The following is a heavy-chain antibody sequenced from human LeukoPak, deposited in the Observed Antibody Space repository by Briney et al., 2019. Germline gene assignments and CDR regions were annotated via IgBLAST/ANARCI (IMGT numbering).Heavy chain of an antibody. J-gene: IGHJ3*02. Sequence: GGSLRLSCAASGFTFDDYAMHWVRQAPGKGLEWVSGISWNSGSIGYADSVKGRFTISRDNAKNSLYLQTNSLRAEDTALYYCAKEASYGDYAFDIWGQGTMVTVSS. CDR2: ISWNSGSI. CDR3: AKEASYGDYAFDI. CDR1: GFTFDDYA. D-gene: IGHD4-17*01. V-gene: IGHV3-9*01.